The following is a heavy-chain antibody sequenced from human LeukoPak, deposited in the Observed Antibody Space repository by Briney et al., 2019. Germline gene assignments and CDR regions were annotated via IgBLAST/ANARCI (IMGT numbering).Heavy chain of an antibody. V-gene: IGHV3-7*01. Sequence: GGSLRLSCAASGFTFSSYWMSWVRQAPGKGLEWVANIKQDGSEKYYVDSVKGRFTISRDNAKNSRYLQMNSLRAEDTAVYYCARVLPESSSWYGRYYYYYMDVWGKGTTVTVSS. CDR3: ARVLPESSSWYGRYYYYYMDV. CDR1: GFTFSSYW. D-gene: IGHD6-13*01. J-gene: IGHJ6*03. CDR2: IKQDGSEK.